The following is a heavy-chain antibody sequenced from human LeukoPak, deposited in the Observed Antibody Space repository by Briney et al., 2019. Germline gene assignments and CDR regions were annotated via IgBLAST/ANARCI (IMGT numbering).Heavy chain of an antibody. J-gene: IGHJ4*02. Sequence: GGSLRLSCAASGFTFSSYGMHWVRQAPGKGLEWVAVIWYDGSSKYYADSVKGRFTISRDNSKNTLYLQMNSLRAEDTAVYYCARYRSVTTGKRFFDYWGQGTLVTVSS. CDR1: GFTFSSYG. V-gene: IGHV3-33*01. D-gene: IGHD4-17*01. CDR2: IWYDGSSK. CDR3: ARYRSVTTGKRFFDY.